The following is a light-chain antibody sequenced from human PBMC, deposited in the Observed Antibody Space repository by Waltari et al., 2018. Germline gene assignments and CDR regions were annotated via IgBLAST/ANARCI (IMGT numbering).Light chain of an antibody. CDR1: QRVSSR. V-gene: IGKV3-11*01. CDR2: DVS. J-gene: IGKJ1*01. CDR3: QQRSSWPPT. Sequence: EILLTQSPATLSLSPGDSATLSCRASQRVSSRLAWYQHKPGQAPRLLVYDVSNRAADIPARFSGSGSGTDFTLTITSLEPEDFAVYYCQQRSSWPPTFGPGTKVDIK.